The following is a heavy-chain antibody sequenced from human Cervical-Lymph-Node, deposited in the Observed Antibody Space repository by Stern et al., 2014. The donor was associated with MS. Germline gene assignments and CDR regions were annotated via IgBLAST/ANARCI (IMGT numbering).Heavy chain of an antibody. CDR2: IIPFFGKV. CDR1: GGFIRTYA. J-gene: IGHJ5*02. CDR3: AIEGGWQHFRNWFDP. Sequence: QVKLVESGAEVKESGSSVKISCKASGGFIRTYAISWVRQAPGLGLEWMGGIIPFFGKVSYAHKFQGRVTITADESTNTLYMDLSSLRSEDTAVYYCAIEGGWQHFRNWFDPWGQGTLVTVSS. V-gene: IGHV1-69*01. D-gene: IGHD5-24*01.